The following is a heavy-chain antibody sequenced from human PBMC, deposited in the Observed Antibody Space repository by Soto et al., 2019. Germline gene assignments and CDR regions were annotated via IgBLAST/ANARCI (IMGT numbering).Heavy chain of an antibody. CDR2: ISSSGSTI. CDR3: ATRSGGGGAFDI. CDR1: GFTFSSYE. J-gene: IGHJ3*02. Sequence: EAQLVESGGGLVQPGGSVRLSCAASGFTFSSYEMNWVRQAPGKGLEWVSYISSSGSTIYYADSVKGRFTISRDNAKNSLYVQMNSVRAEDTAVYYCATRSGGGGAFDIWGQGTMGTVS. V-gene: IGHV3-48*03. D-gene: IGHD3-10*01.